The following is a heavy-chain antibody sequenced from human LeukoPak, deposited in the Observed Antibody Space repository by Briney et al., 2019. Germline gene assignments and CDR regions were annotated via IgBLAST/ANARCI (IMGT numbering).Heavy chain of an antibody. D-gene: IGHD2-21*02. CDR2: ISYDGSNK. V-gene: IGHV3-30*18. CDR1: GFTFSSYG. J-gene: IGHJ4*02. CDR3: TKDRNSAI. Sequence: GRSLRLSCAASGFTFSSYGMHWVRQAPGKGLEWVAVISYDGSNKYYADSVKGRFTISRDNSKNTLYLQMNSPRAEDTAVYYCTKDRNSAIWGQGTLVTVSS.